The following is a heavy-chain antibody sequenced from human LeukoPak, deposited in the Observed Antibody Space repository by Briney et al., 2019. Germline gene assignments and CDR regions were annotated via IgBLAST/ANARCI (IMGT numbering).Heavy chain of an antibody. D-gene: IGHD5-24*01. CDR2: IYYSGST. CDR1: GGSISSSNYY. Sequence: SETLSLTCTVSGGSISSSNYYWGWIRQPPGKGLEWIGNIYYSGSTYYNSSLKSRVTISVDTSKNQFSLKLSSVTAADTAVYYCARGDGVGYGDPWGQGILVTVSS. V-gene: IGHV4-39*07. CDR3: ARGDGVGYGDP. J-gene: IGHJ5*02.